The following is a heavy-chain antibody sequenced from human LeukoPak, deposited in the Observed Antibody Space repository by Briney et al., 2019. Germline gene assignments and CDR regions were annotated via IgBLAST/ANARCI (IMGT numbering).Heavy chain of an antibody. D-gene: IGHD4-23*01. CDR1: GFTFSSYG. CDR3: ARDTRTVVTRDFDY. V-gene: IGHV3-23*01. CDR2: ISGSGGST. Sequence: QTGGTLRLSCAASGFTFSSYGMSWVRQAPGKGLEWVSAISGSGGSTYYAASVKGRFTISRDNAKNSLYLQMNSLRAEDTAVYYCARDTRTVVTRDFDYWGQGTLVTVSS. J-gene: IGHJ4*02.